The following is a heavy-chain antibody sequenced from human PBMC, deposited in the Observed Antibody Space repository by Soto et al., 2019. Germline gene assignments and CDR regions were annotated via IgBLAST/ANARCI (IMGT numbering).Heavy chain of an antibody. V-gene: IGHV3-66*04. CDR1: RFTVSSNH. CDR2: IYSGGST. Sequence: PGGSLRLSCAGSRFTVSSNHMSWVRQAPGKGPEWVSVIYSGGSTSYADSVKGRFTISRDNSKNTLYLQMGSLRAEDMAVYYCARLHNYHYALDVWGQGTTVTVSS. CDR3: ARLHNYHYALDV. J-gene: IGHJ6*02.